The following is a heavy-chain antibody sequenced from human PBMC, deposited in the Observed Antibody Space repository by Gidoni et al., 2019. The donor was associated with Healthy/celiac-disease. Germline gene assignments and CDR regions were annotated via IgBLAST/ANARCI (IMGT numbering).Heavy chain of an antibody. CDR3: ARAYYGDYGWYFDL. CDR2: IYTSGST. V-gene: IGHV4-61*02. J-gene: IGHJ2*01. D-gene: IGHD4-17*01. CDR1: GGSINSGSYY. Sequence: QVQLQESGPGLVQPSQTLSLTCTVSGGSINSGSYYWSWIRQPAGKGLEWIGRIYTSGSTNYNPSLKSRVTISVDTSKNQFSLKLSSVTAADTAVYYCARAYYGDYGWYFDLWGRGTLVTVSS.